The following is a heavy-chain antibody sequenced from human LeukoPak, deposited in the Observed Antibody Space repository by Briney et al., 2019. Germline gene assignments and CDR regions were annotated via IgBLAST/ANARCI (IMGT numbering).Heavy chain of an antibody. CDR2: ISDTV. CDR3: ARDRGVGGAFNI. J-gene: IGHJ3*02. CDR1: GFTFSDYY. D-gene: IGHD3-16*01. Sequence: PGGSLRLSCAASGFTFSDYYIGWIRQVPGKGPEWISYISDTVYYAGSVRGRFTMSRDNSRNSVYLQMNSLRVEDTAVYRCARDRGVGGAFNIWGQGTMVTVS. V-gene: IGHV3-11*01.